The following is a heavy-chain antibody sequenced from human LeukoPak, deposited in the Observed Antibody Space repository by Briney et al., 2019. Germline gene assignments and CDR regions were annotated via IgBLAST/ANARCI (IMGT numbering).Heavy chain of an antibody. D-gene: IGHD2-15*01. CDR1: GYSVTRLS. CDR2: FHPEEDRT. CDR3: ATISGGSKWSYYYYYMDV. Sequence: GASVKVSCKISGYSVTRLSMHWVRQVAGRGLEWVGGFHPEEDRTVYAQKFQGRVTMTEDTSTNTAYMELSSLTSEDTAIYFCATISGGSKWSYYYYYMDVWGKGTAVTVSS. V-gene: IGHV1-24*01. J-gene: IGHJ6*03.